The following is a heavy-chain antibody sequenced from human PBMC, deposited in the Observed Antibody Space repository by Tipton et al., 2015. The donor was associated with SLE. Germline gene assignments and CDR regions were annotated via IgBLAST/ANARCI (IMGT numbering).Heavy chain of an antibody. CDR2: INTYGSST. CDR3: VRGCDTSDCYSYNYYYMDV. V-gene: IGHV3-74*01. CDR1: GFTFRNYW. J-gene: IGHJ6*03. Sequence: GSLRLSCEASGFTFRNYWMHWVRQVPGKGLVWVSRINTYGSSTNYADSVRGRFTVSRDNAKTTLYLQMDSLRSEDTAVYYCVRGCDTSDCYSYNYYYMDVWGKGTTVTVS. D-gene: IGHD2-21*02.